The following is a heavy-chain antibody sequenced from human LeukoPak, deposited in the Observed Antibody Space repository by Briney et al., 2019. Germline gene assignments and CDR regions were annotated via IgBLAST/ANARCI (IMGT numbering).Heavy chain of an antibody. D-gene: IGHD3-22*01. J-gene: IGHJ4*02. CDR2: IRYDGSDQ. Sequence: GGSLRLSCAASGFIFSRYGIHWVRQAPGKGLEWVAFIRYDGSDQYYADSVKGRFTISRDNSKNTLYLQMNSLRAEDTAVYYCAKLDSSGYYYAASDYWGQGTLVTVSS. CDR1: GFIFSRYG. CDR3: AKLDSSGYYYAASDY. V-gene: IGHV3-30*02.